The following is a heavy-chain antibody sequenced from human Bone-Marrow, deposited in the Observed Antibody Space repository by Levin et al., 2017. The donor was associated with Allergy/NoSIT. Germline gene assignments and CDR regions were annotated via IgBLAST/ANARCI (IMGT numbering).Heavy chain of an antibody. Sequence: PGGSLRLSCAASGFTFSNAWMSWVRQAPGKGLEWVGRIKSKTDGGTTDYAAPVKGRFTISRDDSKNTLYLQMNSLKTEDTAVYYCTSNCSSTSCQTYYYYYYYMDVWGKGTTVTVSS. CDR2: IKSKTDGGTT. CDR3: TSNCSSTSCQTYYYYYYYMDV. J-gene: IGHJ6*03. D-gene: IGHD2-2*01. V-gene: IGHV3-15*01. CDR1: GFTFSNAW.